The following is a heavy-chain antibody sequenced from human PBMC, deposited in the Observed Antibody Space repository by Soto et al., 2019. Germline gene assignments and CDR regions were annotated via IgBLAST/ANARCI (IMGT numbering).Heavy chain of an antibody. CDR3: ARXIAESIADGGGSYSFDY. Sequence: PSETLSLTCTVSGGSISSGGYYWSWIRQHPGKGLEWIGYIYYSGSTYYNPSLKSRVTISVDTSKNQFSLKLSSLTAADTAVYYSARXIAESIADGGGSYSFDYWGQGILVTVSS. CDR2: IYYSGST. CDR1: GGSISSGGYY. J-gene: IGHJ4*02. V-gene: IGHV4-31*03. D-gene: IGHD6-6*01.